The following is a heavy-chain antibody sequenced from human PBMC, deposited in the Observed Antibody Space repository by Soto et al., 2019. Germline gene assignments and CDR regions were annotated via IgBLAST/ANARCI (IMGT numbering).Heavy chain of an antibody. D-gene: IGHD3-10*01. CDR1: GGSITIGGYC. Sequence: PSETLSLTCTVSGGSITIGGYCWSWIRQPQGQGLEWIGYICHSGNTYYNPSLKSRVTTSLDRSKNQFSLNLRSVTAADTAVYYCARVWFGESSWFDPWGQGTLVTVSS. V-gene: IGHV4-30-2*01. CDR3: ARVWFGESSWFDP. J-gene: IGHJ5*02. CDR2: ICHSGNT.